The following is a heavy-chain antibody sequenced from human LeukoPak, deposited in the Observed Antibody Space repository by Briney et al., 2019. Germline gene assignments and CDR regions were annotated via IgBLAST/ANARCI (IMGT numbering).Heavy chain of an antibody. J-gene: IGHJ6*04. D-gene: IGHD3-10*02. CDR1: GFTFSSYS. Sequence: PGGSLRLSCAASGFTFSSYSVHWVRQAPGKGLEWVSSISSSSTYIYYADSVKGRFTISRDNAKNSLYLQMNGLRAEDTAVYYCAELGITMIGGVWGKGTTVTISS. CDR2: ISSSSTYI. V-gene: IGHV3-21*01. CDR3: AELGITMIGGV.